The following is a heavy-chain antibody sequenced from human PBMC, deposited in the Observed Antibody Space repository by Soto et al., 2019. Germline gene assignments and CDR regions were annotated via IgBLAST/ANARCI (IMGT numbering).Heavy chain of an antibody. J-gene: IGHJ5*02. CDR2: IYYSGST. Sequence: QVQLQESGPGLVKPSQTLSLTCTVSGGYISSGDYDRSWIRQPPGKGLEWIGYIYYSGSTYYTPSLQSRGTISVDTSKNQCSLKLSSVTAAATAVYYCARRAGYYEAHFDPWGQGTRVTVSS. V-gene: IGHV4-30-4*01. CDR1: GGYISSGDYD. CDR3: ARRAGYYEAHFDP. D-gene: IGHD3-3*01.